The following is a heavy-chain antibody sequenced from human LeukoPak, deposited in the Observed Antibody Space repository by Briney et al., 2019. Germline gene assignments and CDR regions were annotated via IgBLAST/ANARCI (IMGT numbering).Heavy chain of an antibody. CDR2: IYYSGST. J-gene: IGHJ5*02. CDR1: GGSISSGGYY. D-gene: IGHD3-3*01. V-gene: IGHV4-30-4*08. CDR3: AGFGSGYYSRSWFDP. Sequence: NPSETLSLTCTVSGGSISSGGYYWSWIRQHPGKGLEWIGYIYYSGSTYYNPSLKSRVTISVDTSKNQFSLKLSSVTAADTAVYYCAGFGSGYYSRSWFDPWGQGTLVTVSS.